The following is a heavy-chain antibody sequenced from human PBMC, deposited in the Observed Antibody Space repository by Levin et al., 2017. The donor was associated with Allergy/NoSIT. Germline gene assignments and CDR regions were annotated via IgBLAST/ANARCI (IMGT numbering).Heavy chain of an antibody. J-gene: IGHJ4*02. V-gene: IGHV1-2*02. CDR3: AGGRILTGYYKAPPAY. CDR2: INPNSGGT. Sequence: GESLKISCKASGYTFTGYYMHWVRQAPGQGLEWMGWINPNSGGTNYAQKFQGRVTMTRDTSISTAYMELSRLRSDDTAVYYWAGGRILTGYYKAPPAYWGQGTLVTVSS. D-gene: IGHD3-9*01. CDR1: GYTFTGYY.